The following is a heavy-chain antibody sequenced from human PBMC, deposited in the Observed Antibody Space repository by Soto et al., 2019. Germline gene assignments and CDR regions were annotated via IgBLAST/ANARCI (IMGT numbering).Heavy chain of an antibody. V-gene: IGHV4-61*01. D-gene: IGHD3-22*01. CDR3: GREYYYDSSGYSPPYGMDV. CDR1: GGSVSSGSYY. CDR2: IYYSGST. Sequence: QVQLQESGPGLVKPSETLSLTCTVSGGSVSSGSYYWSWIRQPPGKGLEWIGYIYYSGSTNYNPSLKSRVTISVDTSKNQFSLKLSSVTAADTAVYYCGREYYYDSSGYSPPYGMDVWGQGTTVTVSS. J-gene: IGHJ6*02.